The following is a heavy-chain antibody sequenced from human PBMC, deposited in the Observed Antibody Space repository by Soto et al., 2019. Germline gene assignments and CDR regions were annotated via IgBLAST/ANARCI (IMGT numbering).Heavy chain of an antibody. Sequence: GGSLRLSCAAPRLTFSTYEMHWVRQAPGKGLEWVSCISSSGSTVYYADSVKGRFTISRDNTRNSLYLQMNSLRDEDTALYYCVRYCTTTLCNGVATRTLDYWHQGTLVTVSS. CDR1: RLTFSTYE. J-gene: IGHJ4*02. CDR2: ISSSGSTV. V-gene: IGHV3-48*03. D-gene: IGHD5-12*01. CDR3: VRYCTTTLCNGVATRTLDY.